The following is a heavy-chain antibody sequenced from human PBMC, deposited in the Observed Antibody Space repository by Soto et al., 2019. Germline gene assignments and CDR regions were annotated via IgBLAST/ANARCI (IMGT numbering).Heavy chain of an antibody. J-gene: IGHJ4*02. CDR3: AKDRGTGYSSSWYYFDY. Sequence: EVQLLESGGGLVQPGGSLRLSCAASGFTFSSYAMSWVRQAPGKGLEWVSAISGSGGSTYYADSVKGRFTISRDNSKNTLYLQMNSLRAEDTDVYYCAKDRGTGYSSSWYYFDYWGQVTLVTVSS. CDR1: GFTFSSYA. CDR2: ISGSGGST. D-gene: IGHD6-13*01. V-gene: IGHV3-23*01.